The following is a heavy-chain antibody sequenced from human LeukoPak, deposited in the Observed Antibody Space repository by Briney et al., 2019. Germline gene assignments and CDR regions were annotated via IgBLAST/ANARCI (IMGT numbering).Heavy chain of an antibody. CDR3: AREGKYYDFWSGATHYYYYYMDV. CDR1: GGTFSSYA. J-gene: IGHJ6*03. Sequence: SVKVSCKASGGTFSSYAISWVRQAPGQGLDWMGGIIPIFGTANYAQKFQGRVTITADESTSTAYMELSSLRSEDTAVYYCAREGKYYDFWSGATHYYYYYMDVWGKGTTVTVSS. V-gene: IGHV1-69*01. D-gene: IGHD3-3*01. CDR2: IIPIFGTA.